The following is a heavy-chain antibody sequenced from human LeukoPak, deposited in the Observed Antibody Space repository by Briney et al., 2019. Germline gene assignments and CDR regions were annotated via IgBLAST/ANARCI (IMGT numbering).Heavy chain of an antibody. CDR2: IKQDGSEK. V-gene: IGHV3-7*01. J-gene: IGHJ6*03. CDR1: GFTFSSYA. CDR3: ARDAAEDYCDSSGSYYYYYYMDV. D-gene: IGHD3-22*01. Sequence: GGSLRLSCAASGFTFSSYAMHWVRQAPGKGLEWVANIKQDGSEKYYVDSVRGRLTISRDNAKNSLYLQMNSLRAEDTAVYYCARDAAEDYCDSSGSYYYYYYMDVRGKGTTVTVSS.